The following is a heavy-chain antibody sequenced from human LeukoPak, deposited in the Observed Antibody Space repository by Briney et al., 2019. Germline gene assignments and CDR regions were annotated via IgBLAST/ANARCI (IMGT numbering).Heavy chain of an antibody. V-gene: IGHV3-7*01. Sequence: GGSLRLSCAATGFTFSTYWMTWVRQAPGKGLEWVASISSDGSGKYYMDSVKGRFTISRDNAKNSLFLQMNSLRAEDTAVHYCGRVRPGDADYWGQGTLVTVSS. D-gene: IGHD1-26*01. CDR2: ISSDGSGK. J-gene: IGHJ4*02. CDR1: GFTFSTYW. CDR3: GRVRPGDADY.